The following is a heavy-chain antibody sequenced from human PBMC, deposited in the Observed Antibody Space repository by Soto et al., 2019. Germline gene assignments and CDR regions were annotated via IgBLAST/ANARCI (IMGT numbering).Heavy chain of an antibody. J-gene: IGHJ4*02. V-gene: IGHV3-23*05. D-gene: IGHD2-21*01. CDR2: IYGSGGGI. Sequence: GGSLRLSCTASGLPHNNFAIMWVRQAPGKGLECVAGIYGSGGGIQYADSVKGRFTISRDNSRSTVYLQMNDLRADDTALYYCAKDAVYNDGLWLMDHWGQGTQVTVSS. CDR1: GLPHNNFA. CDR3: AKDAVYNDGLWLMDH.